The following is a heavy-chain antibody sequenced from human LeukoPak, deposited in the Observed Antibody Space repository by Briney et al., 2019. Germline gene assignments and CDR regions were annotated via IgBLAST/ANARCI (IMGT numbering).Heavy chain of an antibody. CDR2: ITSDGSNT. V-gene: IGHV3-74*01. CDR1: GFTFSTYW. Sequence: PGGSLRLSCAASGFTFSTYWMHWVRQVPGKGLVWVSRITSDGSNTNYADSVKSRFTISRDNAKSTLYLQMNSLRAEDTAVYYCVRDERSYFDLWGRGTLVTVSS. CDR3: VRDERSYFDL. J-gene: IGHJ2*01.